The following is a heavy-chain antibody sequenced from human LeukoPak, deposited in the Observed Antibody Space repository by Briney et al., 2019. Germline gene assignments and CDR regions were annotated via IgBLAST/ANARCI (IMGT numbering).Heavy chain of an antibody. V-gene: IGHV3-48*03. CDR3: ARDYYGSGWYGDY. CDR2: ISSSGSIM. D-gene: IGHD6-19*01. Sequence: GGSLRLSCVASGFTFSSFQMNWVRQAPGKGLEWVSYISSSGSIMFYADSVKGRFTISRDNAKNSLYLHMNSLRAEDTAVYYCARDYYGSGWYGDYWGQGTLVTVSS. CDR1: GFTFSSFQ. J-gene: IGHJ4*02.